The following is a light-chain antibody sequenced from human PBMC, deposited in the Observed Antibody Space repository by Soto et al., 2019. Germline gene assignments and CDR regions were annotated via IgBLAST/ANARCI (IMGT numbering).Light chain of an antibody. V-gene: IGLV4-60*01. Sequence: QPVLTQSSSASASLGSSVKLTCTLSSGHSSYIIAWHQQQPGKAPRYLMKLEGSGSYNKGSGVPDRFSGSSSGADRYLAIYNLQLEDEADYYCETWDSNTRVFGGGTKVTVL. J-gene: IGLJ3*02. CDR2: LEGSGSY. CDR1: SGHSSYI. CDR3: ETWDSNTRV.